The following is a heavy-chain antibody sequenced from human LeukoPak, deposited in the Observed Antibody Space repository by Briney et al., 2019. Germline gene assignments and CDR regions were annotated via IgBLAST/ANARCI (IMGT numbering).Heavy chain of an antibody. CDR1: GLTFSKYW. D-gene: IGHD1-26*01. Sequence: PGESLRLSCAASGLTFSKYWMHWVRQAPGKGLVWVSHINSDGSSTAYADSVKGRFTISRDNAKNTLYLQMNSLRADDTAVYYCASGSYYNDYWGQGTLVTVSS. V-gene: IGHV3-74*01. CDR3: ASGSYYNDY. J-gene: IGHJ4*02. CDR2: INSDGSST.